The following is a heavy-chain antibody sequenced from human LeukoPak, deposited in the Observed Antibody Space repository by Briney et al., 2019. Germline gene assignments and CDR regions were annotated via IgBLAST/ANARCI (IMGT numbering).Heavy chain of an antibody. D-gene: IGHD3-9*01. CDR2: IYHSGST. Sequence: SGTLSLTCAVSGYSISSGYYWGWIRQPPGKGLEWIANIYHSGSTFYNPSLRSRVAISVDTSKNQFSLKLSSVTAADTAVYYCARGRLLGSNYDILTGYSSPYYFDYWGQGTLVTVSS. CDR3: ARGRLLGSNYDILTGYSSPYYFDY. CDR1: GYSISSGYY. J-gene: IGHJ4*02. V-gene: IGHV4-38-2*01.